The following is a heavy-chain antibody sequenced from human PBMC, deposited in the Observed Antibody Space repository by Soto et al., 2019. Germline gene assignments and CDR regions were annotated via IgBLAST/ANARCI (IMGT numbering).Heavy chain of an antibody. Sequence: ASVKVSCKASDYIFTTYGISWVRQAPGQGLEWMGWVSPYSNITNYAQKFQGRVTMTTEASTSTVYMELRSLRSDDTAMYYCARNGERDLGLNYYFYYGMDVWGQGTSVTVSS. CDR1: DYIFTTYG. CDR2: VSPYSNIT. V-gene: IGHV1-18*01. J-gene: IGHJ6*02. CDR3: ARNGERDLGLNYYFYYGMDV. D-gene: IGHD3-10*01.